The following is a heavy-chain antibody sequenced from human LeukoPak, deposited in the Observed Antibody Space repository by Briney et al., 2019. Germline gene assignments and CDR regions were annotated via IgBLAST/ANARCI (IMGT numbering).Heavy chain of an antibody. D-gene: IGHD1-7*01. Sequence: SETLSLTCTVSGGSISSSNYHWGWIRQPPEKGLEWIGSINYDGGTYHNPSLQSRVTTSVDTSKNLFSLKLNSVAAADTAVYYCARTSGRNWNYDYWGQGTLVTVSS. CDR3: ARTSGRNWNYDY. CDR2: INYDGGT. J-gene: IGHJ4*02. V-gene: IGHV4-39*02. CDR1: GGSISSSNYH.